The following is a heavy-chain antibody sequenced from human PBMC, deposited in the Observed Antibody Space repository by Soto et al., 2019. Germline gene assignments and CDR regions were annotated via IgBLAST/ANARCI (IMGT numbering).Heavy chain of an antibody. J-gene: IGHJ4*02. V-gene: IGHV3-23*01. CDR1: GFTFSSYA. CDR3: AKGRPVIEVVKVFEY. Sequence: GGSLRLSCAASGFTFSSYAMSWVRQAAGKGLEWGSAICGSGSKTHYTDSLKGRFTISRDNSKNTLYLQKNSLRAEDTAVYYCAKGRPVIEVVKVFEYWGRGALVTVSS. D-gene: IGHD3-22*01. CDR2: ICGSGSKT.